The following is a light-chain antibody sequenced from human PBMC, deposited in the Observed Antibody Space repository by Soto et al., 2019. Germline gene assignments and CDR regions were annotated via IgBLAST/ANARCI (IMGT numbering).Light chain of an antibody. V-gene: IGLV2-14*01. CDR1: MSDVGSYNY. CDR3: SSYTTSSTHVV. CDR2: DVS. J-gene: IGLJ2*01. Sequence: QSALTQPASVSGSPGQSITISCNGTMSDVGSYNYVYWYQQYPGKAPKLMIYDVSHRPSGVSYRFSGSKSGNTASLTISRLQAEEEADYYCSSYTTSSTHVVFGGGTKVTLL.